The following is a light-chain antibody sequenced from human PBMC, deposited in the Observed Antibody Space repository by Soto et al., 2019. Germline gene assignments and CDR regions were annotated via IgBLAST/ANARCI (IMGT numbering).Light chain of an antibody. Sequence: QSALTQPPSVSGAPGQGVTISCTGSSFNIGANYDVHWYQHLPGTGPKLLIYANSFRPSGVPDRVSASKSGSSASLAITGLQAEDEADYYCQSYDARLSAYVFGTGTKVTVL. V-gene: IGLV1-40*01. CDR3: QSYDARLSAYV. CDR1: SFNIGANYD. CDR2: ANS. J-gene: IGLJ1*01.